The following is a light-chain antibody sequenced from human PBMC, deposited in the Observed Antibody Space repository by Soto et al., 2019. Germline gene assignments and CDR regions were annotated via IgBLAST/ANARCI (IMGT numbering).Light chain of an antibody. V-gene: IGKV3-15*01. CDR1: QSVRSN. CDR2: GAS. Sequence: EIVMTQSPSTLSVSPGERATLFGRASQSVRSNFLAWYQQKPGQAPRLLLYGASTRATGVPARFTGSGSGTEFTLPISILQSEDFAVYYCQQYSAWPLTFGGGTKVEIQ. J-gene: IGKJ4*01. CDR3: QQYSAWPLT.